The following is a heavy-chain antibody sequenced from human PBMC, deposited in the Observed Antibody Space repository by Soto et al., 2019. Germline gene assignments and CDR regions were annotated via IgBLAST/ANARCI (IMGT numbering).Heavy chain of an antibody. J-gene: IGHJ4*02. V-gene: IGHV1-46*01. CDR3: AREPYSSGWPFDY. CDR1: GYTFTSYY. CDR2: INPSGGSA. Sequence: QVQLVQSGAEVKKPGASVKVSCKASGYTFTSYYLHWVRQAPGQGLEWIGMINPSGGSATYPQKFQGRVSVPRDTSTNTLYMELTSLMSEDTAMYYCAREPYSSGWPFDYWGQGTLVTVSS. D-gene: IGHD6-19*01.